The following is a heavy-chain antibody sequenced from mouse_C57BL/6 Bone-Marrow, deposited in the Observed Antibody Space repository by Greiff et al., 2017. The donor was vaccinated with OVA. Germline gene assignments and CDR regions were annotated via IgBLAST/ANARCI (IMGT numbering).Heavy chain of an antibody. V-gene: IGHV1-76*01. CDR3: ARDDGYFFEY. D-gene: IGHD2-3*01. CDR2: IYPGSGNT. J-gene: IGHJ2*01. CDR1: GYTFTDHY. Sequence: VQLQQSGAEVVRPGASVKLSCKASGYTFTDHYINWVKQRPGQGLEWIARIYPGSGNTYYNEKFKGKATLTAAKSSNPAYMQLSSLTAEDSAVYFCARDDGYFFEYWGQGTTLTVSS.